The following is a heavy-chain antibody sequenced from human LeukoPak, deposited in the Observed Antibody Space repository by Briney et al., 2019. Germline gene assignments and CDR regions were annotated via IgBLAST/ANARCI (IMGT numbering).Heavy chain of an antibody. CDR2: IRRDGSET. CDR1: GFTFSNYW. D-gene: IGHD3-22*01. J-gene: IGHJ3*02. CDR3: ARDDTHYGSSGSFYDAFDI. Sequence: PGGSLTLSCAASGFTFSNYWMTWVRRAPGKGLEWEANIRRDGSETHYVDSVMGRFTISRDNAKNSLYLQMNSLRAEDTAVYYCARDDTHYGSSGSFYDAFDIWGQGTMVTVSS. V-gene: IGHV3-7*01.